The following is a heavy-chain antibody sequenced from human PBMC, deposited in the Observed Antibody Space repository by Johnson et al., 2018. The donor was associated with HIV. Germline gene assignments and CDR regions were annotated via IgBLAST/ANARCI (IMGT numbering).Heavy chain of an antibody. D-gene: IGHD3-9*01. CDR2: ISYDGSNK. J-gene: IGHJ3*02. V-gene: IGHV3-30*19. Sequence: QMLLVESGGGVVQPGRSLRLTCAASGFTFSGYGIHWVRQAPGKGLEWVAVISYDGSNKYYADSVKGRFTISRDNSKNTLYLQMNSLRTEDTTVYYFAREEGNYILTRGDAFDIWGQGTMVTVSS. CDR1: GFTFSGYG. CDR3: AREEGNYILTRGDAFDI.